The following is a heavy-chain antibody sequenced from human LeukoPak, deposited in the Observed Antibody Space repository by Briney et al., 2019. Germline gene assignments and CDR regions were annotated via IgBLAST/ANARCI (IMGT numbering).Heavy chain of an antibody. Sequence: GASVKVSCKASGYTFASYDINWVRQATGQGLEWMGRIIPILGIANYAQKFQGRVTITADKSTSTAYMELSSLRSEDTAVYYCARDPSLAATPGVDYWGQGTLVTVSS. V-gene: IGHV1-69*04. J-gene: IGHJ4*02. CDR1: GYTFASYD. CDR2: IIPILGIA. D-gene: IGHD2-15*01. CDR3: ARDPSLAATPGVDY.